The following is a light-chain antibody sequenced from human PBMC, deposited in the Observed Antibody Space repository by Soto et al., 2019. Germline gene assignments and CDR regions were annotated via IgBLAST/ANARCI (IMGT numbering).Light chain of an antibody. V-gene: IGKV3-20*01. CDR1: QSVSSSN. CDR3: QQYGSSLMYT. Sequence: EIVLTQSPGTLSLSPGERATLSCRASQSVSSSNLAWYQQKPRQAPRLLIYGASSRATGIPDRFSGSGSGTDFTLTISRLEPEDFAVYYCQQYGSSLMYTFGQGTKLEIK. J-gene: IGKJ2*01. CDR2: GAS.